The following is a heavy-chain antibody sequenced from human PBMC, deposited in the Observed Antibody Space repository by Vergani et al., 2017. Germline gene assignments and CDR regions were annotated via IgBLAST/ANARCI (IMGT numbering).Heavy chain of an antibody. CDR3: ARARRYYGAGIPDY. J-gene: IGHJ4*02. Sequence: QVKLQESGPGLVKPSETLSLTCTVSGASVNSYYWSWIRQPPGKGLEWMGYVSFRGDTLYDPSVKGRMTISLNTSSNQFSLYLTSVTAASTAVYYCARARRYYGAGIPDYWGQGTLVTVSS. D-gene: IGHD3-10*01. V-gene: IGHV4-59*02. CDR1: GASVNSYY. CDR2: VSFRGDT.